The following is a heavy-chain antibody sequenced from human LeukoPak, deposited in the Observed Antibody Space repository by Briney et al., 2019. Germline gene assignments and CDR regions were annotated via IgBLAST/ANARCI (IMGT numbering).Heavy chain of an antibody. V-gene: IGHV4-38-2*02. J-gene: IGHJ4*02. Sequence: SETLSLTCTVSGYSISSGYYWGWIRQPPGKGLEWIGSIYHSGSTYYNPSLKGRVTISVDTSKNQFSLKLSSVTAADTAVYYCARCMVATPGENFDYWGQGTLVTVSS. D-gene: IGHD5-12*01. CDR1: GYSISSGYY. CDR2: IYHSGST. CDR3: ARCMVATPGENFDY.